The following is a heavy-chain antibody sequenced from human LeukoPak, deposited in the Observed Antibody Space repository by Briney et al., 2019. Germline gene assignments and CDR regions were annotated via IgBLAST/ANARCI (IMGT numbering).Heavy chain of an antibody. V-gene: IGHV4-39*01. D-gene: IGHD5-12*01. J-gene: IGHJ4*02. Sequence: SETLSLTCGVSGGSISSSSYYWGWIRQPPGKGLEWIGSIYSSGRTYYNPSLQSRVTIAVDTSKHRFSLKLTSVTATDTAVYYCARTPDIAVISDWGQGTLVTVSS. CDR2: IYSSGRT. CDR1: GGSISSSSYY. CDR3: ARTPDIAVISD.